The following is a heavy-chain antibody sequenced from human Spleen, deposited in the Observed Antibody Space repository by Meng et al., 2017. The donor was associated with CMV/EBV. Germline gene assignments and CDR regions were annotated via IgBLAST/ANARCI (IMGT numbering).Heavy chain of an antibody. CDR1: GFTFDDYA. D-gene: IGHD3-3*01. CDR3: ARESYDFWSGYRYRGWFDP. V-gene: IGHV3-9*01. CDR2: ISWNSGST. Sequence: SLKISCAASGFTFDDYAMHWVRQAPGKGLEWVSGISWNSGSTYYADSVKGRFTISRDNSKNTLYLQMNSLRAEDTAVYYCARESYDFWSGYRYRGWFDPWGQGTLVTVSS. J-gene: IGHJ5*02.